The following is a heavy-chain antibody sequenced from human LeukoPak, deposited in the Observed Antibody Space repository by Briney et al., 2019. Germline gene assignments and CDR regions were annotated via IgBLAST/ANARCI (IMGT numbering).Heavy chain of an antibody. CDR2: ISYDGSNK. J-gene: IGHJ3*02. CDR1: GFTFSTYA. Sequence: GGSLRLSCAASGFTFSTYAMHWVRQAPGKGLEWVAIISYDGSNKYYADSVKGRFTISRDNSRNTLYLEMNSLRADDTAVYYCARDRLRSITIFGVSRNAFDIRGQGTMVTVSS. V-gene: IGHV3-30*04. D-gene: IGHD3-3*01. CDR3: ARDRLRSITIFGVSRNAFDI.